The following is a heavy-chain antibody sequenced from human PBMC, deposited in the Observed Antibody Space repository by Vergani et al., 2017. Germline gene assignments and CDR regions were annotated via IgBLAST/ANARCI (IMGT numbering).Heavy chain of an antibody. D-gene: IGHD6-19*01. J-gene: IGHJ3*02. V-gene: IGHV3-23*01. Sequence: EVQLLESGGGLVQPGGSLRLSCAASGFTFSSYAMSWVRQAPGKGMEWVSAISGSGGSTYYADSVKGRFTISRDNSKNTRYLQMNSLRAEDTAVYYCAKDQDSSGWYPYDAFDIWGQGTMVTVSS. CDR3: AKDQDSSGWYPYDAFDI. CDR1: GFTFSSYA. CDR2: ISGSGGST.